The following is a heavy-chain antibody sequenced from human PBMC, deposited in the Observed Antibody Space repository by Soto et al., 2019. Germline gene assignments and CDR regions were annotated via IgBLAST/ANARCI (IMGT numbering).Heavy chain of an antibody. CDR1: GYSLSSGSY. CDR3: ARAAYGESAFDI. Sequence: SETLSLTCAVTGYSLSSGSYWVCILQPPGKGLELIGSIYRSGSTYDNRALESRVPISLGTAKKQVSLKRSSVTAGDTAVSYCARAAYGESAFDIWGKGKMVT. V-gene: IGHV4-38-2*01. D-gene: IGHD4-17*01. CDR2: IYRSGST. J-gene: IGHJ3*02.